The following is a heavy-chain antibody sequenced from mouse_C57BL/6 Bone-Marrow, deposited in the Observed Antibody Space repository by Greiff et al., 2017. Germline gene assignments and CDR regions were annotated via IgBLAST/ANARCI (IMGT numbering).Heavy chain of an antibody. J-gene: IGHJ2*01. D-gene: IGHD2-3*01. Sequence: QVQLQQSGAELVRPGASVKLSCKASGYTFTDYYINWVKQRPGQGLEWIARIYPGSGNTYYNEKFKGKATLTAEKSSSTAYMQLSSLTSEDSAVYFCARDGYFPDYWGQGTTLTVSS. CDR1: GYTFTDYY. CDR2: IYPGSGNT. V-gene: IGHV1-76*01. CDR3: ARDGYFPDY.